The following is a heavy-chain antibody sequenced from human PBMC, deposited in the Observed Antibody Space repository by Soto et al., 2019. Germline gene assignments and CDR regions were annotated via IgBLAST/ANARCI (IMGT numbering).Heavy chain of an antibody. J-gene: IGHJ5*02. CDR3: VRVGYAYGNDP. CDR1: GFTFSDYY. D-gene: IGHD3-10*01. V-gene: IGHV3-11*01. Sequence: PGGSLRLSCAASGFTFSDYYMSWIRQAPGKGLEWISYISSSGATIYYADSVKGRFTTSRDNANNSLFLEMNSLRAEDTAVYYCVRVGYAYGNDPWGQGTLVTAPQ. CDR2: ISSSGATI.